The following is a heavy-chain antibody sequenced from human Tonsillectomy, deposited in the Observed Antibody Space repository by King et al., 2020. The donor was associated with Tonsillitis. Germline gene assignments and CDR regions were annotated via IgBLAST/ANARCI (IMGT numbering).Heavy chain of an antibody. D-gene: IGHD5/OR15-5a*01. CDR1: GFTFSRYA. Sequence: VQSGGSLRLSCAASGFTFSRYAMSWVRKAPGKGRDWVSGISVSGVSTYYADSVKGRFTISRDNPKNTLYLQMNSLRAEDTAVFYCAKALGVYSNFDYWGQGTLVTVSS. J-gene: IGHJ4*02. V-gene: IGHV3-23*01. CDR3: AKALGVYSNFDY. CDR2: ISVSGVST.